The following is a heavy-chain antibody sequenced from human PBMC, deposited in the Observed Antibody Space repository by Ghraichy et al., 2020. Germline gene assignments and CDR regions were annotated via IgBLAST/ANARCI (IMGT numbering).Heavy chain of an antibody. CDR2: ISASGGGT. CDR1: GFTFSSYA. J-gene: IGHJ4*02. D-gene: IGHD6-6*01. Sequence: GGSLRLSCAASGFTFSSYAMSWVRQAPGKGLEWVSVISASGGGTYYADSVKGRFTISRDNSENTLYLQMNSLRAEDTAVYYCAKRRAAHSTSKSLDSWGQGTLVTVSS. V-gene: IGHV3-23*01. CDR3: AKRRAAHSTSKSLDS.